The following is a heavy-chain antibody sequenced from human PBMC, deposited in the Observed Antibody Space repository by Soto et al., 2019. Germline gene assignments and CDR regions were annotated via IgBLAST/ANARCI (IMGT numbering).Heavy chain of an antibody. CDR1: GGTFSSYA. CDR3: ARANLMTTVTNYYYYGTDV. Sequence: RASVKVSCKVSGGTFSSYAISWVRQAPGQGLEWMGGIIPIFGTANYAQKFQGRVTITADESTSTAYMELSSLRSEDTAVYYCARANLMTTVTNYYYYGTDVWGQGTMVTVSS. V-gene: IGHV1-69*13. CDR2: IIPIFGTA. D-gene: IGHD4-4*01. J-gene: IGHJ6*02.